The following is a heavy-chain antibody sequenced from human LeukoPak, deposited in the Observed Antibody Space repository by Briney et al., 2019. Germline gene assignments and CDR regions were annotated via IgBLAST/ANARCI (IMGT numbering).Heavy chain of an antibody. V-gene: IGHV3-23*01. Sequence: GGSLRLSCAASGFTFSSYAMSWVRRAPGKGLEWVSGISSSGDNTLYADSVKGRFTISRDNSKNTLYLEMNSLRAEDTAIYYCAKMKGHPLLKYYVYVWWQGTTVTISS. D-gene: IGHD1-26*01. CDR2: ISSSGDNT. CDR1: GFTFSSYA. CDR3: AKMKGHPLLKYYVYV. J-gene: IGHJ6*01.